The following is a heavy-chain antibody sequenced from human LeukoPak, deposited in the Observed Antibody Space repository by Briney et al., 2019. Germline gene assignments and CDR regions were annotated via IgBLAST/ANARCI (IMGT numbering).Heavy chain of an antibody. Sequence: GGSLRLSCAASGFTFSSYAMSWVRQVPGKGLEWVSTINSGGGSTYYADSVKGRFTISRDNSKNTLYLQMNSLRAEDTAKYYCARARYNPYYFDYWGQGTLVTVSS. V-gene: IGHV3-23*01. CDR3: ARARYNPYYFDY. D-gene: IGHD1-14*01. CDR1: GFTFSSYA. J-gene: IGHJ4*02. CDR2: INSGGGST.